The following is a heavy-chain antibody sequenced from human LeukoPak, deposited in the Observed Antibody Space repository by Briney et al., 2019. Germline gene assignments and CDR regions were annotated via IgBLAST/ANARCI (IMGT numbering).Heavy chain of an antibody. CDR1: GFTVSSNY. Sequence: TGGSLRLSCAASGFTVSSNYMSWVRQAPGKGPEWVSVIYSGGSTYYADSVKGRFTISRDNSKNTLYLQMNSLRAEDTAVYYCARDRSEVTMVRGVIPGAFDFWGQGTMVTVSS. CDR3: ARDRSEVTMVRGVIPGAFDF. CDR2: IYSGGST. J-gene: IGHJ3*01. V-gene: IGHV3-66*02. D-gene: IGHD3-10*01.